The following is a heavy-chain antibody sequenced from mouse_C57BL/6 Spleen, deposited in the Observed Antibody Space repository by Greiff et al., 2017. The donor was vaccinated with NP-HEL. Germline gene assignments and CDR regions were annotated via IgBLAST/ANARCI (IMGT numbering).Heavy chain of an antibody. D-gene: IGHD3-2*02. CDR1: GYTFTSYW. V-gene: IGHV1-52*01. J-gene: IGHJ2*01. Sequence: VPLQQPGAELVRPGSSVKLSCKASGYTFTSYWMHWVKQRPIQGLEWIGNIDPSDSETHYNQKFKDKATLTVDKSSSTAYMQLSSLTSEDSAVYYCARRGTAQAPYYFDYWGQGTTLTVSS. CDR3: ARRGTAQAPYYFDY. CDR2: IDPSDSET.